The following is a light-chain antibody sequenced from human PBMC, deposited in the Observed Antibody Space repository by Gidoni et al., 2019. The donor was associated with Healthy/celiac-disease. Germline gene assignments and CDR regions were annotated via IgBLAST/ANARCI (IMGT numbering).Light chain of an antibody. J-gene: IGKJ4*01. CDR1: KTVSANF. V-gene: IGKV3-20*01. CDR3: QQYGAPPLT. Sequence: EIVLTQFPGTLSVSPGERATLFCRATKTVSANFLAWYQQKPGQPPTLLIYDASRRATGVPDRFSGSGSGTDFSLTINRLQTEDFALYYCQQYGAPPLTFGGGTRVEI. CDR2: DAS.